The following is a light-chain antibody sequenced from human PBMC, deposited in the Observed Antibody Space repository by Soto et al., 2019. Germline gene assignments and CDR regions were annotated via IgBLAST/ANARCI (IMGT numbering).Light chain of an antibody. CDR1: QSISDF. Sequence: EIVLTQSPATLSLSPGERATLSCRASQSISDFLAWYQQKPGQAPRLLIYDASKRATDIPDRFIGSGSGTDFTSTISSLEPEDFAVYYCHQRSNWPPFTFGGGTKVEI. J-gene: IGKJ4*01. CDR3: HQRSNWPPFT. V-gene: IGKV3-11*01. CDR2: DAS.